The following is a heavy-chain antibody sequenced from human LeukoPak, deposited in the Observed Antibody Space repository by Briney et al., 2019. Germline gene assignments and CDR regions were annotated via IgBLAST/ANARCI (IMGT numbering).Heavy chain of an antibody. CDR2: INVKSGAT. J-gene: IGHJ4*02. CDR1: GYTFIDYY. V-gene: IGHV1-2*06. CDR3: ARVGRESSTGWLDY. Sequence: GASVKVSCKASGYTFIDYYFNWVRQAPGQGPEWRGRINVKSGATDYAQKFQGRVTVTRDTSISTAYMELSSLRSDDTAVYYCARVGRESSTGWLDYWGQGTLVTVSS. D-gene: IGHD6-19*01.